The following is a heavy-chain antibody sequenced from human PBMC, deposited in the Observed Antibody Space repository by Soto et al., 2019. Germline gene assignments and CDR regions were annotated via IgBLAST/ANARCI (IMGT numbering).Heavy chain of an antibody. V-gene: IGHV1-2*02. J-gene: IGHJ4*02. CDR1: GYTLTDNY. CDR2: INPNGGT. CDR3: ARSVTTLASLLDY. Sequence: QVQLVQSGAEVKRPGASVKISCKASGYTLTDNYMHWVREAPGQGLEWMGWINPNGGTNYAQKFQGRVAMTRDTSISTACMEVSRLRSDATAVYYWARSVTTLASLLDYWGQGTLVTVSS. D-gene: IGHD4-17*01.